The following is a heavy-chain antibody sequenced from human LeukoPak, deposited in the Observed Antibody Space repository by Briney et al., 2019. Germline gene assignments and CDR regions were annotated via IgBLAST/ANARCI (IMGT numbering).Heavy chain of an antibody. CDR1: GYTFTSYG. D-gene: IGHD2-2*02. Sequence: GASVKVSCKASGYTFTSYGISWVRQAPGQGLEWMGWISAYNGNTNYAQKLQGRVTMTTDTSTSTAYMELRSLRSDDTAVYYCAREGEYQLLNRLKYNWFDPWGQGTLVTVSS. J-gene: IGHJ5*02. V-gene: IGHV1-18*01. CDR3: AREGEYQLLNRLKYNWFDP. CDR2: ISAYNGNT.